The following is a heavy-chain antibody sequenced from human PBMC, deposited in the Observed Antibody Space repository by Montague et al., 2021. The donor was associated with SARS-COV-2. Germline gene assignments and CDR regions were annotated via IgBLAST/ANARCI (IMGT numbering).Heavy chain of an antibody. CDR1: GASFSGYY. Sequence: SETLSLTCAVYGASFSGYYWSWIRQSPGKGLEWIGQIHRTGSTIYKPSLKSRVTISEDTSKNQFSLKMTSVTAADTAVYYCARGGHQLRFGLDVWGQGTTVTVSS. CDR3: ARGGHQLRFGLDV. V-gene: IGHV4-34*01. D-gene: IGHD3-16*01. J-gene: IGHJ6*02. CDR2: IHRTGST.